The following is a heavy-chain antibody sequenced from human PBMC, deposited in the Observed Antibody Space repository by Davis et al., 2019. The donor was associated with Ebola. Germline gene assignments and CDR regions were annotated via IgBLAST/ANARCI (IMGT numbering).Heavy chain of an antibody. J-gene: IGHJ4*02. CDR3: AAEGRSSRPGY. D-gene: IGHD3-10*01. CDR1: GFTVSSNY. Sequence: GSLRLSCAASGFTVSSNYMSWVRQAPGKGLEWVSVVKSNSDTYYAGSVKGRFTISRDNSKNTIHLQMTGLRAEDTAVYYCAAEGRSSRPGYWGQGTLVTVSS. CDR2: VKSNSDT. V-gene: IGHV3-53*01.